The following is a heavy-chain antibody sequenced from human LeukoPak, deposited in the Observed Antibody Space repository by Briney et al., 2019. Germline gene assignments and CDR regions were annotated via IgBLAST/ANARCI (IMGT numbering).Heavy chain of an antibody. J-gene: IGHJ4*02. D-gene: IGHD6-13*01. CDR1: GFTFSTYA. V-gene: IGHV3-23*01. CDR2: ISGSAYRT. Sequence: GGSPRLSCAASGFTFSTYAMSWVRQAPGKGLEWVSSISGSAYRTYYADSVKGRFTISWDNSKNTLYLQMNSLRAEDTAVYYCAKSYSSSWYMTFDYWGQGTLVTVSS. CDR3: AKSYSSSWYMTFDY.